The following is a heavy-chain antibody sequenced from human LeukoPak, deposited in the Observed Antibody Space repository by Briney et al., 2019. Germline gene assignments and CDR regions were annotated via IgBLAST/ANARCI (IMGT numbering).Heavy chain of an antibody. CDR1: GFDISYNY. D-gene: IGHD2-21*01. Sequence: GGSLRLSCAASGFDISYNYMSWIRQAPGKGLEWVSCITETGSIVYYADSVKGRFTISRDNAKNSVYLQMNSLRDEDTAVYYCARPRPSTYNYGVDVWGQGTTVTVSS. J-gene: IGHJ6*02. CDR3: ARPRPSTYNYGVDV. V-gene: IGHV3-11*01. CDR2: ITETGSIV.